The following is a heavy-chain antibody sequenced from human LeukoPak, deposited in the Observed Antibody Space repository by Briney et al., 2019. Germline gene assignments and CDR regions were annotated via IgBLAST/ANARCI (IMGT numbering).Heavy chain of an antibody. D-gene: IGHD6-19*01. CDR2: IYYSGST. J-gene: IGHJ4*02. CDR3: ARESVAGSGDLDY. V-gene: IGHV4-59*01. Sequence: SETLSLTCTVSGGSISSYYWNWIRQPPGKGLEWIGYIYYSGSTNYNPSLKSRVTFSVDTSKNQFSLKLGSVTAADTAIYYCARESVAGSGDLDYWGQGTLVTVSS. CDR1: GGSISSYY.